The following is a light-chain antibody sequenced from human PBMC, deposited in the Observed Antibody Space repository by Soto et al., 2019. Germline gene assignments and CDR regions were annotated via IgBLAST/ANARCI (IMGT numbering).Light chain of an antibody. J-gene: IGLJ1*01. V-gene: IGLV2-23*02. CDR1: SSDIGLYNY. CDR2: EVS. Sequence: QSVLSQPASMSGSPGQSITIPCTGTSSDIGLYNYVSWYQHHPGKAPKLLISEVSIRPSGLSDRFSASKTGNTASLTISGLQPEDEAFYYCCSYAGSSTFKIFGTGTKVTVL. CDR3: CSYAGSSTFKI.